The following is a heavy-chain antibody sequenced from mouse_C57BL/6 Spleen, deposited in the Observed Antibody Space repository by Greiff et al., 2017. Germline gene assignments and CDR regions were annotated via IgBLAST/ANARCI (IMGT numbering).Heavy chain of an antibody. V-gene: IGHV5-15*01. CDR2: ISNLAYSI. D-gene: IGHD1-1*01. Sequence: EVQVVESGGGLVQPGGSLKLSCAASGFTFSDYGMAWVRQAPRKGPEWVAFISNLAYSIYYADTVTGRFTNSRENAKNTLYLEMSSLRSEDTAMYYCARGYYGSSYVGYFDVWGTGTTVTVSS. J-gene: IGHJ1*03. CDR3: ARGYYGSSYVGYFDV. CDR1: GFTFSDYG.